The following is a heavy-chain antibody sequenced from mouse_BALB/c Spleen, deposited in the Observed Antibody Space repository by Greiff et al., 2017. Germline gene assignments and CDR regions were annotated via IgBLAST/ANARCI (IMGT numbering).Heavy chain of an antibody. CDR2: ISSGGGST. D-gene: IGHD2-4*01. CDR3: ARQGMITTFDY. J-gene: IGHJ2*01. Sequence: EVNVVESGGGLVKPGGSLKLSCAASGFAFSSYDMSWVRQTPEKRLEWVAYISSGGGSTYYPDTVKGRFTISRDNAKNTLYLQMSSLKSEDTAMYYCARQGMITTFDYWGQGTTLTVSS. V-gene: IGHV5-12-1*01. CDR1: GFAFSSYD.